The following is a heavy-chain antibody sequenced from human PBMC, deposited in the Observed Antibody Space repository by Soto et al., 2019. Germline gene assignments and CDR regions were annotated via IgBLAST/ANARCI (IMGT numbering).Heavy chain of an antibody. D-gene: IGHD2-15*01. V-gene: IGHV1-18*01. J-gene: IGHJ2*01. CDR1: GYTFSTFG. CDR3: ARCYCSVGSCFTCWHFDL. CDR2: ISVEKGDT. Sequence: QVQVVQSGAEVKKPGASVKVACKASGYTFSTFGMSWVRQAPGQGLEWMGWISVEKGDTNSAQKFQDRVTMTTDTSTGTAYMGLRSPTSDDTAVYYCARCYCSVGSCFTCWHFDLWGRGTLVTVSS.